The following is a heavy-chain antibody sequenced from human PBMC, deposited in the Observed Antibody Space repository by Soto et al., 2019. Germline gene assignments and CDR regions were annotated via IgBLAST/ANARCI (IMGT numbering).Heavy chain of an antibody. Sequence: GGSLRLSCATSGFTFSGYAMHWVRQAPGKGLEWVALISYDGSNKYYADSVKGRFTISRDSSKNTMYLQMNSLRAEDTAVFYCARGSGGYSYYGVDVWGQGTTVTVSS. J-gene: IGHJ6*02. D-gene: IGHD3-16*01. V-gene: IGHV3-30-3*01. CDR2: ISYDGSNK. CDR1: GFTFSGYA. CDR3: ARGSGGYSYYGVDV.